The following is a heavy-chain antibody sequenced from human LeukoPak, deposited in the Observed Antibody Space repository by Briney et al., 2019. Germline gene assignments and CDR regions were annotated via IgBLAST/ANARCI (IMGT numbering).Heavy chain of an antibody. J-gene: IGHJ4*02. Sequence: KPGGSLRLSCAASGFTFSDYYMSWIRQAPGKGLEWVSYISSSGSTIYYADSVKGRFTISRDNAKNSLYLQMNSLRAEETAVYYCAREDDSSGYYYRYWGQGTLVTVSS. CDR3: AREDDSSGYYYRY. CDR1: GFTFSDYY. D-gene: IGHD3-22*01. V-gene: IGHV3-11*04. CDR2: ISSSGSTI.